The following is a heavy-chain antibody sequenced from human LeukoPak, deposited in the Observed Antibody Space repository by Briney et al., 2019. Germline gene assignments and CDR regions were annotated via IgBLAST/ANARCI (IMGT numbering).Heavy chain of an antibody. CDR2: INTNTGNP. CDR3: ARRTRQLLVFWFDP. Sequence: ASVKVSCKASGYTFTTYAINWVRQGPGQGLERVGWINTNTGNPTYAQGFTGRFVFSLDTSVSTAYLEISSLKAEDTAVYYCARRTRQLLVFWFDPWGQGTLVTVSS. J-gene: IGHJ5*02. V-gene: IGHV7-4-1*02. D-gene: IGHD6-19*01. CDR1: GYTFTTYA.